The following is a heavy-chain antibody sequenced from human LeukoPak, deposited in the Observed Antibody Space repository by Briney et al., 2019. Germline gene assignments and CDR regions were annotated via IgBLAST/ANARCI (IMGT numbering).Heavy chain of an antibody. CDR2: INPNSGGT. V-gene: IGHV1-2*02. CDR3: ARDRVVVPAAKRGWFDP. CDR1: GYTFTGYY. D-gene: IGHD2-2*01. Sequence: GASVKVSCKASGYTFTGYYMHWVRQAPGQGLEWMGWINPNSGGTNYAQKVQGRVTMTRDTSISTAYMELSRLRSDDTAVYYCARDRVVVPAAKRGWFDPWGQGTLVTVSS. J-gene: IGHJ5*02.